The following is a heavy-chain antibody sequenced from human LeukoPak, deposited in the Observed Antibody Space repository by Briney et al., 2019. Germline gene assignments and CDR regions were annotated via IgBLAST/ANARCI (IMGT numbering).Heavy chain of an antibody. CDR3: AKSTAFTYGGYVQHFDY. Sequence: QPGGSLRLSCAASGFTFSSYAMSWVRQAPGKGLEWVSAISGSGGSTYYADSVKGRFTISRDNSKNTLYLQMNSLRAEDTAVYYCAKSTAFTYGGYVQHFDYWGQGTLVTVSS. D-gene: IGHD5-12*01. CDR1: GFTFSSYA. CDR2: ISGSGGST. V-gene: IGHV3-23*01. J-gene: IGHJ4*02.